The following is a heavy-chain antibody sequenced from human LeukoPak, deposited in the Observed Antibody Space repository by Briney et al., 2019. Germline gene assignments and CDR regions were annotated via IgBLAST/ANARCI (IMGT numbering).Heavy chain of an antibody. CDR2: ISWNSGSI. CDR1: GFTFDDYA. V-gene: IGHV3-9*03. CDR3: AKDLFSYDFWSGYMDV. D-gene: IGHD3-3*01. J-gene: IGHJ6*03. Sequence: GRSLTLSCAASGFTFDDYAMHWVRQAPGKGLEGVSGISWNSGSIGYADSVKGRFTISRDNAKNSLYLQMNSLRAEDMALYYCAKDLFSYDFWSGYMDVWGKGTTVTVSS.